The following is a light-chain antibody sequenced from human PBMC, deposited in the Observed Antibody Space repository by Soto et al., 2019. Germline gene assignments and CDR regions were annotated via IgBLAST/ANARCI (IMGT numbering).Light chain of an antibody. V-gene: IGKV1-39*01. CDR1: QSISSY. Sequence: DIQMTQSPSSLSASVGDRVTITCRASQSISSYLNWYQQKPGKAPKLLIYPASSLQSGVPSRFSGSGSGTDFTLTISSLQPEDFATYYCQQIYSTHPLFTFGPGTKVDIK. CDR3: QQIYSTHPLFT. J-gene: IGKJ3*01. CDR2: PAS.